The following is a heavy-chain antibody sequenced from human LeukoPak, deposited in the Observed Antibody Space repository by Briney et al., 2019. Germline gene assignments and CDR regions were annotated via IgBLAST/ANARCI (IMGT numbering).Heavy chain of an antibody. D-gene: IGHD6-13*01. V-gene: IGHV3-74*01. CDR2: INSEGSST. CDR3: ARGYSSSWLGYFDY. CDR1: GFTFSIYW. J-gene: IGHJ4*02. Sequence: GGSLRLSCAASGFTFSIYWMHWVRQASGKGLEWVSHINSEGSSTSYADSVKGRFTISRDNAKNTLYLQMNSLRAEDTAVYYCARGYSSSWLGYFDYWGQGALVTVSS.